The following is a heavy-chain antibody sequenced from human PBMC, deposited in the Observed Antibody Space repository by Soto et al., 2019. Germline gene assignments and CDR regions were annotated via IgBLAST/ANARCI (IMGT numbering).Heavy chain of an antibody. CDR3: AAGAIFGVVPLDY. D-gene: IGHD3-3*01. CDR1: GGSISSGGYS. CDR2: IYHSGST. Sequence: QLQLQESGSGLVKPSQTLSLTCAVSGGSISSGGYSWSWIRQPPGKGLEWIGYIYHSGSTYYNPSLTHRVTISVDRSKTQFSLKLSSVPAADTAVYYCAAGAIFGVVPLDYWGQGTLVTVSS. V-gene: IGHV4-30-2*01. J-gene: IGHJ4*02.